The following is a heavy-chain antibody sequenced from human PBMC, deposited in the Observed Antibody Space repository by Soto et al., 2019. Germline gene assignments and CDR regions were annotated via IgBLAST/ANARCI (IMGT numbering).Heavy chain of an antibody. CDR3: AREVRALRFLEWSRRGEPGAYYYGMDV. Sequence: PTETLSVTCTFSGGSISIYYWNWIRQPPGKGLGLVGYIYYSGSTNYNPSLKSRVTISVDTSKNQFSLKLSSMTAADTAVYYCAREVRALRFLEWSRRGEPGAYYYGMDVWGQGTTVTVSS. V-gene: IGHV4-59*01. CDR2: IYYSGST. D-gene: IGHD3-3*01. J-gene: IGHJ6*02. CDR1: GGSISIYY.